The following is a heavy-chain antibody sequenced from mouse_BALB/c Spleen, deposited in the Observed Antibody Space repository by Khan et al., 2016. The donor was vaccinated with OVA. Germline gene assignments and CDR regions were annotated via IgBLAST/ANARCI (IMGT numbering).Heavy chain of an antibody. V-gene: IGHV5-17*02. J-gene: IGHJ2*01. D-gene: IGHD1-1*01. Sequence: DVQLVESGGGLVQPGGSRKLSCAASGFTFSSFGIHWVRQAPEKGLEWVAYISGDSSTIYYADTVKGRFTISRDNPKNTLFLQMTSLRSEDTAMYYCARSYFYGYYFDQWGQGTTLTVSS. CDR1: GFTFSSFG. CDR2: ISGDSSTI. CDR3: ARSYFYGYYFDQ.